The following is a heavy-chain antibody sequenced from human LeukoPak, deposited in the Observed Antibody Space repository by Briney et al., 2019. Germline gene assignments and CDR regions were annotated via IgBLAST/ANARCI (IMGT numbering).Heavy chain of an antibody. CDR2: INPNSGGT. D-gene: IGHD3-22*01. V-gene: IGHV1-2*02. CDR3: ARVSGSGYLSGTAY. Sequence: AAVKVSCKSSVYTFTVYYIHGVRQAPGQGLEWMGWINPNSGGTNYAQKFQGRVTMTRDTSIRTAYMELSRLRSDDTAAYYCARVSGSGYLSGTAYCGQGTLVTVSS. J-gene: IGHJ4*02. CDR1: VYTFTVYY.